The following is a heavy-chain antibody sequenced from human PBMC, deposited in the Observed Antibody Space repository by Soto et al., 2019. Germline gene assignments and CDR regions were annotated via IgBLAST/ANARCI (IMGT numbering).Heavy chain of an antibody. CDR3: ARGGRSSWYPYFDY. CDR1: GGSISSYY. Sequence: NPSETLSLTCTVSGGSISSYYWSWIRQPPGKGLEWIGYIYYSGSTNYNPSLKSRVIISVDTSKNQFSLKLSSVTAADTAVYYCARGGRSSWYPYFDYWGQGTLVTVSS. CDR2: IYYSGST. D-gene: IGHD6-13*01. V-gene: IGHV4-59*01. J-gene: IGHJ4*02.